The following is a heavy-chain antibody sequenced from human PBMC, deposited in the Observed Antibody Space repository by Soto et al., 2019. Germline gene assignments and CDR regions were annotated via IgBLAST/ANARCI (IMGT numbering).Heavy chain of an antibody. CDR3: ARVLGGVDTSFYGMDV. CDR1: GGSISSYY. CDR2: IYYSGST. Sequence: SETLSLTCTVSGGSISSYYWSWIRQPPGKGLEWIGYIYYSGSTSYNPSLKSRVTISVDTSKNQFSLKLSSVTAADTAVYYCARVLGGVDTSFYGMDVWGQGTTVTVSS. V-gene: IGHV4-59*01. J-gene: IGHJ6*02. D-gene: IGHD5-18*01.